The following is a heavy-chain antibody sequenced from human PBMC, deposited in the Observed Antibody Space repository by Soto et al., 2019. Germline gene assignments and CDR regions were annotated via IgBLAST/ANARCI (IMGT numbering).Heavy chain of an antibody. CDR2: ISFEGNKE. CDR3: ARGAAAGTRY. Sequence: QVQLVESGGGVVQPGRSLRLSCEASGFIFTNHGMHWVRQAPGKGLEWVALISFEGNKEYYSDSVKGRFTVSRDNSKNTLYLQMNSLKHEDTAVYYCARGAAAGTRYWGQGTLVTVSS. J-gene: IGHJ4*02. D-gene: IGHD6-13*01. CDR1: GFIFTNHG. V-gene: IGHV3-30*03.